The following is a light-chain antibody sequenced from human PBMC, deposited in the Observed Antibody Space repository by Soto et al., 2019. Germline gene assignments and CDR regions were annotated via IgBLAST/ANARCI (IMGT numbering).Light chain of an antibody. CDR1: QSLSSSS. CDR3: QQYGSSQFT. CDR2: GAG. J-gene: IGKJ3*01. Sequence: EIVLTQSPGTLSLSPGERATLSYRPGQSLSSSSLAWYQQNLGQAPRLLICGAGSRATGIPDRLTGGGSGTDFILTVSRLEPEYFAVYNCQQYGSSQFTFGPGTKVNIK. V-gene: IGKV3-20*01.